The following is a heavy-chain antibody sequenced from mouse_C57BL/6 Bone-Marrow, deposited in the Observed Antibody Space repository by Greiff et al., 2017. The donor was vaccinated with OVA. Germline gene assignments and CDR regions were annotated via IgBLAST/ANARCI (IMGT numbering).Heavy chain of an antibody. J-gene: IGHJ4*01. CDR3: ARSSLSRAYAMDY. V-gene: IGHV3-8*01. D-gene: IGHD3-2*02. CDR1: GYSFTSDY. Sequence: EVQLQQPGPGLAKPSPTLSLTCSVTGYSFTSDYWNWIRKFPGHKLEYMGYISYSGSTYYNPSPKSRISMTLDTSTNQYYLQLNSVTTEDTATYYCARSSLSRAYAMDYWGQGTSVTVSS. CDR2: ISYSGST.